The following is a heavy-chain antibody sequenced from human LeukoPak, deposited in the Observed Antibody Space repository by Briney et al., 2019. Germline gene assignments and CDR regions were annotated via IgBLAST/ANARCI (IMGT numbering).Heavy chain of an antibody. V-gene: IGHV3-21*01. J-gene: IGHJ4*02. Sequence: PGGSLRLSCAASGFTFSSYSMNWVRQAPGKGLEWVSSISSSSYIYYADSVKGRFTISRDNAKNSLYLQMNSLRAEDTAVYYCARDGTSTENDYWGQGTLVTVSS. CDR1: GFTFSSYS. D-gene: IGHD1-26*01. CDR3: ARDGTSTENDY. CDR2: ISSSSYI.